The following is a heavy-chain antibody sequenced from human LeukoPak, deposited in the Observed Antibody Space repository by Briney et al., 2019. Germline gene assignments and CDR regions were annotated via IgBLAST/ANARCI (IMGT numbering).Heavy chain of an antibody. CDR3: SSNTGYYYHPDY. D-gene: IGHD3-22*01. Sequence: GRSLRLCCTASGFIFGDSAMAWFRQAPGKGLEWVAFIGTKLYGETTQYAASVKGRFSISRDDSKNIAYLQMNSLETEDTAVYYCSSNTGYYYHPDYWGQGTLVTVSS. J-gene: IGHJ4*02. CDR2: IGTKLYGETT. V-gene: IGHV3-49*03. CDR1: GFIFGDSA.